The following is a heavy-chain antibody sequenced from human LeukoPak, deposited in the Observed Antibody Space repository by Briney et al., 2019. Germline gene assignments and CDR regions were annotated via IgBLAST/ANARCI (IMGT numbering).Heavy chain of an antibody. CDR1: GFTFSGSA. CDR3: TTEYFDWLV. D-gene: IGHD3-9*01. Sequence: GGSLRLSCAASGFTFSGSAMHWVRQASGKGLEWVGRIRSKANSYATAYAASVKGRFTISRDDSKNTLYLQMNSLKTEDTAVYYCTTEYFDWLVWGQGTLVTVSS. V-gene: IGHV3-73*01. J-gene: IGHJ4*02. CDR2: IRSKANSYAT.